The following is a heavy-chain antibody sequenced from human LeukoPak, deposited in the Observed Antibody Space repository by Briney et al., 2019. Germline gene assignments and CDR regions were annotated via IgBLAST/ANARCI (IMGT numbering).Heavy chain of an antibody. CDR1: GFTFSSYA. V-gene: IGHV3-7*01. J-gene: IGHJ4*02. CDR3: ARGGGYAWDY. D-gene: IGHD5-12*01. Sequence: GGSLRLSCAASGFTFSSYAIHWVRQAPGKGLEWVANIKQDGSEKYYVDSVKGRFTISRDNAGNSLYLQMNSLRADDTAVYYCARGGGYAWDYWGQGTLVTVSS. CDR2: IKQDGSEK.